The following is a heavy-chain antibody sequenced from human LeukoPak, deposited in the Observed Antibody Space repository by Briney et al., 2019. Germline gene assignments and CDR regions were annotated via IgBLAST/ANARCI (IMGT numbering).Heavy chain of an antibody. CDR3: ARARVNGKFDY. J-gene: IGHJ4*02. Sequence: PSETLSLTCAVYGGSFSDYFWSWIRQSPGKGLEWIGEINHSGSTNYNPSLKSRVAISVDTSKNQFSLKLTSATAADTAVYYCARARVNGKFDYWGQGILVTVSS. CDR2: INHSGST. D-gene: IGHD1-14*01. CDR1: GGSFSDYF. V-gene: IGHV4-34*01.